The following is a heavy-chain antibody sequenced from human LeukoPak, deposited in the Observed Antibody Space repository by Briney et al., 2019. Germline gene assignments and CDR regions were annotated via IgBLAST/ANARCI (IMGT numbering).Heavy chain of an antibody. D-gene: IGHD3-10*01. J-gene: IGHJ4*02. V-gene: IGHV3-64*01. CDR3: ARIMIRGAPSDN. CDR2: ISSNGAST. CDR1: PFTFNTYA. Sequence: GGSPRHSPAASPFTFNTYALHCVPQAPRKGLEFVSAISSNGASTYYANSVKGRFTISRDNSKNTLYLQMGSLRAEDMAMYYCARIMIRGAPSDNWGQGTLVTVSS.